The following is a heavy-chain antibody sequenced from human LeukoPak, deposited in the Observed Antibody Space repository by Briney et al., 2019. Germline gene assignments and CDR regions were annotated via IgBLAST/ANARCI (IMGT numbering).Heavy chain of an antibody. D-gene: IGHD2-2*02. V-gene: IGHV3-9*03. CDR2: ISWNSNLI. CDR1: GFTFDDYP. J-gene: IGHJ3*02. CDR3: AKDRNYELLYAFDI. Sequence: GRSLRLSCAVSGFTFDDYPMHWVRQAPGKGLEWVSGISWNSNLIGYADSVKGRFTISRDNAKNSLYLQMNSLRPEDMALYYCAKDRNYELLYAFDIWGQGTMVTVSS.